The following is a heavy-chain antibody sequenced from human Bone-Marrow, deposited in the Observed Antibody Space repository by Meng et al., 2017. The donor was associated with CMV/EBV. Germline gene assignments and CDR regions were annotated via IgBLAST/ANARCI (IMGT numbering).Heavy chain of an antibody. V-gene: IGHV4-39*01. J-gene: IGHJ6*02. CDR3: ARQPATIFGVVINYYYYGMDV. CDR1: GGSISSSSYY. CDR2: IYYSGST. Sequence: SETLSLTCTVSGGSISSSSYYWGWIRQPPGKGLEWIGRIYYSGSTYYNPSLKSRVTISVDTSKNQFSLKLSSVTAADTAVYYCARQPATIFGVVINYYYYGMDVWGQGTTVTVSS. D-gene: IGHD3-3*01.